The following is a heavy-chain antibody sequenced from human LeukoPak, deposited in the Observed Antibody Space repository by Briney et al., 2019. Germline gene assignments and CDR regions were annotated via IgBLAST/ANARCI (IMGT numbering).Heavy chain of an antibody. J-gene: IGHJ4*02. V-gene: IGHV3-33*01. CDR3: VRDWGPYGSHLDF. D-gene: IGHD3-10*01. CDR1: GFIFSGYG. CDR2: MWYDGSNK. Sequence: GGSLRLSCAASGFIFSGYGMHWVRQAPGKGLEWVADMWYDGSNKYYADSVKGRFTISRDNSKNTLYVQMNSLRAEDTATYYCVRDWGPYGSHLDFWGQGTLVTVSS.